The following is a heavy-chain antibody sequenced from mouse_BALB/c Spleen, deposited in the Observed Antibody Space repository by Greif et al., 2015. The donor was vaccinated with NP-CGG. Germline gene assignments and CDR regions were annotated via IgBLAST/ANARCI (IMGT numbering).Heavy chain of an antibody. J-gene: IGHJ4*01. CDR1: GYTFTNYW. Sequence: QVQLQQSGAELVRPGTSVKISCKVSGYTFTNYWLGWVKQRPGHGLEWIGDIYPGGGYTNYNEKFKGKATLTADTSSSTAYMHLSSLTSEDSAVYFCARPRYAAMDDWGQGTSVPVSS. V-gene: IGHV1-63*02. CDR2: IYPGGGYT. D-gene: IGHD2-14*01. CDR3: ARPRYAAMDD.